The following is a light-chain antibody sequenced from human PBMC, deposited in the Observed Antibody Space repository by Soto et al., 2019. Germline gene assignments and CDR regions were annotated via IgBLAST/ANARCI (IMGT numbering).Light chain of an antibody. CDR1: QSVSSSY. CDR3: QQYGSTPRT. CDR2: GAS. V-gene: IGKV3-20*01. Sequence: EIVLTQSPATLSLSPGERATLSCRASQSVSSSYLAWYQQKPGQAPRLLMYGASTRATGIPDRFSGSGSEADFTLTFSRLEPEDFAVYYCQQYGSTPRTFGQGTKVDIK. J-gene: IGKJ1*01.